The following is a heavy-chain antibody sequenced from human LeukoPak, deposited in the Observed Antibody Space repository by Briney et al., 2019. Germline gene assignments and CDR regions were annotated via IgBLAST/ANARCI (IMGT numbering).Heavy chain of an antibody. CDR3: ARHVMVRGPDYYYYMDV. Sequence: GESLKISCKGSGYSFHNYLIGWGRPLPGKGLGWGGIVYHGDYDTRYSPSFQGPVTISADNTISTAYQQWSSLKASDTAMYYCARHVMVRGPDYYYYMDVWGKGTTVTVSS. CDR1: GYSFHNYL. D-gene: IGHD3-10*01. CDR2: VYHGDYDT. J-gene: IGHJ6*03. V-gene: IGHV5-51*01.